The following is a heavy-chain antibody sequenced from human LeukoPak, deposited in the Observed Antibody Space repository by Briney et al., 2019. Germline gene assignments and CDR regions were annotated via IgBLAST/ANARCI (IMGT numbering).Heavy chain of an antibody. CDR2: ISASNGNT. CDR3: ARDHSNWDYAPDF. CDR1: GYTFTNYA. Sequence: GASVKVSCKASGYTFTNYAMNCVRQAAGRGRAWLGCISASNGNTNYAQKFRDRVTMSTDTSTGTAYLNVRSLTSDDTAVYYCARDHSNWDYAPDFWGQGTLVIVSS. V-gene: IGHV1-18*01. D-gene: IGHD3-16*01. J-gene: IGHJ4*02.